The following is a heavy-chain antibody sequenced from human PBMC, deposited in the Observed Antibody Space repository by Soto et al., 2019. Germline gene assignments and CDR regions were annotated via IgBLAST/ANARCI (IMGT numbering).Heavy chain of an antibody. J-gene: IGHJ6*03. D-gene: IGHD6-13*01. CDR1: GGSISSYY. Sequence: QVQLQESGPGLVKPSETLSLTCTVSGGSISSYYWSWIRQPPGKGLEWIGYIYYSGSTNYNPSLKSRVTISVDTSKNQFSLKLSSVTAADTAVYYCARISWTLYYYYYYMDVWGKGTTVTVSS. V-gene: IGHV4-59*01. CDR3: ARISWTLYYYYYYMDV. CDR2: IYYSGST.